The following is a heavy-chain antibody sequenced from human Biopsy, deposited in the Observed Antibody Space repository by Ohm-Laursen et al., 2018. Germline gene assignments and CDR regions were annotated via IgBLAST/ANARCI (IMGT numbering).Heavy chain of an antibody. CDR3: ARESALKWYQSLSYFNGMDV. CDR2: IWYDGSNK. V-gene: IGHV3-33*01. J-gene: IGHJ6*02. CDR1: GFTFSSYG. Sequence: SLRLSCAASGFTFSSYGIHWVRQAPGKGLEWVAVIWYDGSNKYSADSVKGRFSISRDNSKNTVYLQMNSLRAEDTAVYYCARESALKWYQSLSYFNGMDVWGQGTTATVSS. D-gene: IGHD2-2*01.